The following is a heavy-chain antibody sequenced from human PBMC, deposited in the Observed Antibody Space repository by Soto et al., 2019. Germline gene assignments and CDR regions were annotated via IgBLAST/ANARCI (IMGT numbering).Heavy chain of an antibody. J-gene: IGHJ6*02. CDR3: ARGTDSKNYYGIDV. CDR1: GFTFSDFY. Sequence: GSLRLSCAASGFTFSDFYMSWIRQAPGEGLEWISFMTNSGSSRKYADSVKGRFTISRDNAKNSLYLQMNSLRAEDTAVYFCARGTDSKNYYGIDVWGQGTTVTVSS. CDR2: MTNSGSSR. V-gene: IGHV3-11*01. D-gene: IGHD6-13*01.